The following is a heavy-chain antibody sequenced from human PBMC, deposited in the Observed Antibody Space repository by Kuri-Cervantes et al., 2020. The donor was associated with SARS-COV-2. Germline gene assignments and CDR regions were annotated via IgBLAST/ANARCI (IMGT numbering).Heavy chain of an antibody. CDR1: RGTFSSYA. Sequence: SVKVSGNAPRGTFSSYAVTWVRQVPGQGFEWMGRIIPLFGTTIYAQKFRDRVTFTADKSTNTAYMELSSLRSEETAVYYCARPYCTTTTCYDGTFDSWGQGTLVTVSS. J-gene: IGHJ4*02. D-gene: IGHD2-2*01. CDR2: IIPLFGTT. V-gene: IGHV1-69*06. CDR3: ARPYCTTTTCYDGTFDS.